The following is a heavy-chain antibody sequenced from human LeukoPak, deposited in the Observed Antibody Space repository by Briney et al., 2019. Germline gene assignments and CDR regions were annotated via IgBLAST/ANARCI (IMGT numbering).Heavy chain of an antibody. V-gene: IGHV3-21*01. CDR3: ARGPHSSSWSVGFDY. J-gene: IGHJ4*02. D-gene: IGHD6-13*01. CDR1: GFTFSDYS. Sequence: GGSLRLSCAASGFTFSDYSMNWVRQAPGKGLEWVSSISSSSSYIYYADSVKGRFTISRDNAKNSLYLQMNSLRAEDTAVYYCARGPHSSSWSVGFDYWGQGTLVTVSS. CDR2: ISSSSSYI.